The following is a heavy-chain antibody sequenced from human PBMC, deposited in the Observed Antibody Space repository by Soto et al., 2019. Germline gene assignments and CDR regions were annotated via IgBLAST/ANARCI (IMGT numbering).Heavy chain of an antibody. J-gene: IGHJ4*02. V-gene: IGHV3-30-3*01. D-gene: IGHD3-10*01. CDR3: ARDPERGFGELLEGIDY. Sequence: QVQLVESGGGVVQPGRSLRLSCAASGFTFSSYAMHWVRQAPGKGLEWVAVISYDGSNKYYADSVKGRFTISRDNSKNTLYLKMNSLRAEDTAVYYCARDPERGFGELLEGIDYWGQGNLVTVSS. CDR2: ISYDGSNK. CDR1: GFTFSSYA.